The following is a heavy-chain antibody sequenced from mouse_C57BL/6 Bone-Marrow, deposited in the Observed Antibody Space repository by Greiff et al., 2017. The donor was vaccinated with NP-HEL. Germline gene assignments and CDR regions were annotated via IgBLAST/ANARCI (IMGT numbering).Heavy chain of an antibody. CDR1: GFNIKDDY. V-gene: IGHV14-4*01. CDR2: IDPENGDT. D-gene: IGHD1-1*01. J-gene: IGHJ4*01. CDR3: TTGGSSPYAMDY. Sequence: EVQLVESGAELVRPGASVKLSCTVSGFNIKDDYMHWVKQRPEQGLEWIGWIDPENGDTEYASKFQGKATITADTASNTAYLHLSSLTSEDTAVYYCTTGGSSPYAMDYWGQGTSVTVSS.